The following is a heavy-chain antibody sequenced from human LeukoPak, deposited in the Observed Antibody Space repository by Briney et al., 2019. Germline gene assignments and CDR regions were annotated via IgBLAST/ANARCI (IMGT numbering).Heavy chain of an antibody. J-gene: IGHJ4*02. CDR1: GFTFSDFA. V-gene: IGHV3-23*01. CDR2: VSGSGATT. CDR3: AREVGDFDY. D-gene: IGHD3-16*01. Sequence: GGSLRLSCTASGFTFSDFAMTWVRQAPGTGLEWVSVVSGSGATTYYADSVKGRFTISRDNSKNTLSLQMSSLRAEDTAVYYCAREVGDFDYWGQGALVTVSS.